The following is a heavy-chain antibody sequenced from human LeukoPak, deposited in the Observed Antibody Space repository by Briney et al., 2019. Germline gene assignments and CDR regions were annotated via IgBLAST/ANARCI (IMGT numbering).Heavy chain of an antibody. Sequence: GGSLRLFCAASGLTFSTYWMSWVRQAPGKALEWVSNIKQDGSQKYYLDSVKGRFTISRDNAKNSLYLQMNSLRAEDTAVYYCARAGVAGWMSLWFDPWGQGTLVTVSS. J-gene: IGHJ5*02. CDR3: ARAGVAGWMSLWFDP. CDR2: IKQDGSQK. CDR1: GLTFSTYW. V-gene: IGHV3-7*03. D-gene: IGHD6-19*01.